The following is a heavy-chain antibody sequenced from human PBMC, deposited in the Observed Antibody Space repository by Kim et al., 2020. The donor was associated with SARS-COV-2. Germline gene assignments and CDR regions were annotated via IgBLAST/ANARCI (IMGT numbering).Heavy chain of an antibody. CDR1: GFTFSSYS. D-gene: IGHD2-2*01. J-gene: IGHJ4*02. Sequence: GGSLRLSCAASGFTFSSYSMNWVRQAPGKGLEWVSSISSSSSYIYYADSVKGRFTISRDNAKNSLYLQMNSLRAEDTAVYYCARADCSSTSCHEQNYWGQGTLVTVSS. CDR3: ARADCSSTSCHEQNY. V-gene: IGHV3-21*01. CDR2: ISSSSSYI.